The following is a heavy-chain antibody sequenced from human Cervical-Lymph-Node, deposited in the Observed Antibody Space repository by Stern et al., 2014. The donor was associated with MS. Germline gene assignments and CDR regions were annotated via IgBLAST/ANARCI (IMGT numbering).Heavy chain of an antibody. J-gene: IGHJ4*02. Sequence: EVQLVESGGGLVKPGGSLRLSCAASGFTFSSYSMNWVRQAPGKGLEWDASISRGGSYIYYADSLKGRFTISRDNAKHSLYLQMNSLRAEDTAVYYCARGRGGNYRYYFDYWGQGTLVTVSS. V-gene: IGHV3-21*01. CDR3: ARGRGGNYRYYFDY. CDR1: GFTFSSYS. CDR2: ISRGGSYI. D-gene: IGHD4-23*01.